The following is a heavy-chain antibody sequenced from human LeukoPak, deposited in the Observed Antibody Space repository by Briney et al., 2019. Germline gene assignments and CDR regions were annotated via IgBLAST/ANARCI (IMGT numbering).Heavy chain of an antibody. CDR2: ISSSSYI. Sequence: PGGSLRLSCAASGFTVSSNYMSWVRQAPGKGLEWVSSISSSSYIYYADSVKGRFTISRDNAKNSLYLQMNSLRAEDTAVYYCARGTWDGTRLIDYWGQGTLVTVSS. CDR1: GFTVSSNY. V-gene: IGHV3-69-1*01. D-gene: IGHD5-24*01. CDR3: ARGTWDGTRLIDY. J-gene: IGHJ4*02.